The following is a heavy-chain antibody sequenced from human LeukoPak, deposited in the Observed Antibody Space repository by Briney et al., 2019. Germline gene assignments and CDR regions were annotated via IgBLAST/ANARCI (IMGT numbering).Heavy chain of an antibody. CDR2: IIPIFGTA. Sequence: ASVKVSCTASGGTFSSYAISWVRQAPGQGLEWMGGIIPIFGTANYAQKFQGRVTITADESTSTAYMELSSLRSEDTAVYYCARTSMVRRYMDVWGKGTTVTISS. CDR3: ARTSMVRRYMDV. V-gene: IGHV1-69*13. D-gene: IGHD3-10*01. CDR1: GGTFSSYA. J-gene: IGHJ6*03.